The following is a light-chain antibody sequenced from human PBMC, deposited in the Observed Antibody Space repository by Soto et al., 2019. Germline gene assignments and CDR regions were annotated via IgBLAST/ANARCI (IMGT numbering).Light chain of an antibody. V-gene: IGKV1-5*03. J-gene: IGKJ2*01. CDR2: EAS. CDR3: KQYNSYSYT. Sequence: DIQMTQSPSTLSASVGDRVTITCRASQSISSWLAWYQQQPGKAPNVLLYEASTFESGVPSRFSGSGSGTEFTLTISSLQPDDFATYYCKQYNSYSYTFGQGTKLEIK. CDR1: QSISSW.